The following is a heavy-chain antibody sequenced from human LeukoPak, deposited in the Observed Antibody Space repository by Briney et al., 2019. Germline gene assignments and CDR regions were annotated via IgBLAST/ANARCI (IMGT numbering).Heavy chain of an antibody. V-gene: IGHV4-59*01. CDR2: IYYSGNT. Sequence: NPSETLSLTCTVSGGSISSYYWSWIRQPPGKGLEWIGYIYYSGNTNYNSSLESRVTISVDTPKNQFSLRLNSVTAADTAVYYCVRGRAWFDPWGQGTLVTVSS. J-gene: IGHJ5*02. D-gene: IGHD3-10*01. CDR3: VRGRAWFDP. CDR1: GGSISSYY.